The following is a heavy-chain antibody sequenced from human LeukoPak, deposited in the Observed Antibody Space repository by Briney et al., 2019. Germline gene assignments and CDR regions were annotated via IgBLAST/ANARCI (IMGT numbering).Heavy chain of an antibody. CDR3: ARVSTQRGDVDFWSGHYQYYYMDV. J-gene: IGHJ6*03. V-gene: IGHV1-18*01. CDR2: ISAYNGNT. Sequence: VASVKVSCKASGYTFTSYGFTWVRQAPGQGLEWVGWISAYNGNTNYAQKLQGRVSMTTDTSTSTAYMELRSLRSDDTAVYYCARVSTQRGDVDFWSGHYQYYYMDVWGKGTTVTVSS. D-gene: IGHD3-3*01. CDR1: GYTFTSYG.